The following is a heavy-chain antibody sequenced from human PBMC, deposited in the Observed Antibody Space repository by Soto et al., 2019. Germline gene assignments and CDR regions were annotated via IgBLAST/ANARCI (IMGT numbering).Heavy chain of an antibody. D-gene: IGHD6-13*01. J-gene: IGHJ4*02. V-gene: IGHV1-2*04. Sequence: QVQLVQSGAEVKKPGASVKVSCKASGYTFTGYYMHWVRQAPGQGLEWMGWINPNSGGTNYAQKFQGWVTMTRDTSISTAYMELSRLRSDDTAVYYCAREALSSSQGEGLDYWGQGTLVTVSS. CDR2: INPNSGGT. CDR1: GYTFTGYY. CDR3: AREALSSSQGEGLDY.